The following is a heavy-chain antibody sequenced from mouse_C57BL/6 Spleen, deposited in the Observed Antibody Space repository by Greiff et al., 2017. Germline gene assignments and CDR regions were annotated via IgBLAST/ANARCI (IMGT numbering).Heavy chain of an antibody. CDR1: GYSFTGYY. V-gene: IGHV1-42*01. J-gene: IGHJ2*01. Sequence: VQLQQSGPELVKPGASVKISCKASGYSFTGYYMNWVKQSPEKSLEWIGEINPSTGGTTYNQKFKAKATLTVDKSSSTAYMQLKSLTSEDSAVYYCARGDYGSSYPDDWGQGTTLTVSS. CDR2: INPSTGGT. CDR3: ARGDYGSSYPDD. D-gene: IGHD1-1*01.